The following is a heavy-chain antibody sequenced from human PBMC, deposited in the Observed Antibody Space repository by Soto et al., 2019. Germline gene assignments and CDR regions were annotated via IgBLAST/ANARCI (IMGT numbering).Heavy chain of an antibody. D-gene: IGHD3-10*01. CDR2: ISYDGSNK. V-gene: IGHV3-30*18. Sequence: GSLRLSCAASGFTFSSYGMHWVRQAPGKGLEWVAVISYDGSNKYYADSVKGRFTISRDNSKNTLYLQMNSLRAEDTAVYYCAKDAFYYGSGSYYKPFDYWGQGTLVTVSS. CDR1: GFTFSSYG. CDR3: AKDAFYYGSGSYYKPFDY. J-gene: IGHJ4*02.